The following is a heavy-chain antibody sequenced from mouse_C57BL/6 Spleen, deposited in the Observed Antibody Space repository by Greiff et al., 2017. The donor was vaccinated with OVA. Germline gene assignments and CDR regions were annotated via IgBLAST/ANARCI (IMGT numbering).Heavy chain of an antibody. J-gene: IGHJ2*01. CDR2: ISSGGSYT. V-gene: IGHV5-6*01. CDR3: ARPLANWDEPYYFDY. CDR1: GFTFSSYG. Sequence: EVQGVESGGDLVKPGGSLKLSCAASGFTFSSYGMSWVRQTPDQRLEWVATISSGGSYTYYPDSVKGRFTISRDNAKNTLCLQMRSLKSEDTAMYYCARPLANWDEPYYFDYWGQGTTLTVSS. D-gene: IGHD4-1*01.